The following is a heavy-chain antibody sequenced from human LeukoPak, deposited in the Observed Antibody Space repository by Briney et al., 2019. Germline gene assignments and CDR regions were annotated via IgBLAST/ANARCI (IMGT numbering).Heavy chain of an antibody. CDR1: GYTLNEVS. J-gene: IGHJ5*02. CDR2: FDPEDGER. Sequence: ASVKVSCKVAGYTLNEVSMHWVRQAPGKGLEWMGGFDPEDGERIYAQKFQGRVTMTEDTSTDTAYMELSSLTSGDTAMYYCATENFGLGSPFDPWGQGTLGTVSP. CDR3: ATENFGLGSPFDP. D-gene: IGHD3-16*01. V-gene: IGHV1-24*01.